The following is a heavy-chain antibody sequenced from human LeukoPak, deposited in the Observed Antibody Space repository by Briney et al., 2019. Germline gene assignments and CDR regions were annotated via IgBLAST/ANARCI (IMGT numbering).Heavy chain of an antibody. CDR3: ARDYPSGNYGTSYYYYGMDV. J-gene: IGHJ6*02. D-gene: IGHD1-7*01. V-gene: IGHV1-18*01. Sequence: GASVKVSCKASGYTFTSYGISWVRQAPGQGLEWMGWTSAYNGNTNYAQKLQGRVTMTTDTSTSTAYMELRSLRSDDTAVYYCARDYPSGNYGTSYYYYGMDVWGQGTTVTVSS. CDR2: TSAYNGNT. CDR1: GYTFTSYG.